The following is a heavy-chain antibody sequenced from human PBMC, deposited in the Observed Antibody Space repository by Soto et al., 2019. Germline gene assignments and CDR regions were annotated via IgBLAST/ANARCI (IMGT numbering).Heavy chain of an antibody. J-gene: IGHJ4*02. Sequence: SETLSLTCTVSGGSISNYYCNWIRQPAGKGLEWIGRIDTSGGTNYNPSLKSRVTMSVDTSKQEFSLKLSSVTAADTALYYCARGGQDFWSGPFDYWGRGALVTV. D-gene: IGHD3-3*01. CDR2: IDTSGGT. CDR1: GGSISNYY. V-gene: IGHV4-4*07. CDR3: ARGGQDFWSGPFDY.